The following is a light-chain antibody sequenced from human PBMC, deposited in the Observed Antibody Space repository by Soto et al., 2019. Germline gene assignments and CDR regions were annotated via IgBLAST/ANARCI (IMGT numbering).Light chain of an antibody. J-gene: IGLJ1*01. Sequence: QSALTQPASVYGSPGQSIAIACTGTSGDVGAYDYVSWYQHHPDKAPTLMTYEVSNRPSGVSDRFSGSNSVYTATLTISGLQAEDEADYYCASHTTSDTRVFGTGTKVTVL. CDR2: EVS. V-gene: IGLV2-14*01. CDR3: ASHTTSDTRV. CDR1: SGDVGAYDY.